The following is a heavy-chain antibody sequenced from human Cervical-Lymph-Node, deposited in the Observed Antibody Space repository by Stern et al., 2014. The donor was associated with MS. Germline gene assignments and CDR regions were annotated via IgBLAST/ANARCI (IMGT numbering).Heavy chain of an antibody. V-gene: IGHV3-30*01. CDR2: ISCDGSNK. D-gene: IGHD6-19*01. CDR1: GFTFSSYA. J-gene: IGHJ6*02. CDR3: ARVSSSGWTYYYYGMDV. Sequence: VQLVQSGGGVVQPGRSLRLSCAASGFTFSSYAMHWVRQAPGKGLEWVAVISCDGSNKYYADSVKGRFTISRDNSKNTLYLQMNSLRAEDTAVYYCARVSSSGWTYYYYGMDVWGQGTTVTVSS.